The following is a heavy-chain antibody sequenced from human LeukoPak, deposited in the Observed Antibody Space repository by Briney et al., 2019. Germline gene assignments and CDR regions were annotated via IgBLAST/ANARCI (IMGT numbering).Heavy chain of an antibody. Sequence: GGSLRLSCTVSGFDVNTYYMTWVRQAPGKGLEWVSVISSGGSEYYADSVKGTFTISRDDSKNTLYLEMRSLTADDSGTYYCTREGSWDGAYRYGLDVWGQGTTVIVSS. D-gene: IGHD1-26*01. CDR2: ISSGGSE. CDR3: TREGSWDGAYRYGLDV. CDR1: GFDVNTYY. V-gene: IGHV3-66*01. J-gene: IGHJ6*02.